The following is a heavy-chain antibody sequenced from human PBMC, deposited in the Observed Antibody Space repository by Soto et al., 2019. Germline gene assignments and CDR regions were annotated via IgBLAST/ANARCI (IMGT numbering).Heavy chain of an antibody. D-gene: IGHD2-2*01. V-gene: IGHV4-59*01. CDR1: GGSISSYY. Sequence: SETLSLTCTVSGGSISSYYWSWIRQPPGKGLEWIGYIYYSGSTNYNPSLKSRVTISVDTSKNQFSLKLSSVTAADTAVYYCVRSGLGYCSSTSCPNWFDPWGQGTLVTVSS. CDR2: IYYSGST. J-gene: IGHJ5*02. CDR3: VRSGLGYCSSTSCPNWFDP.